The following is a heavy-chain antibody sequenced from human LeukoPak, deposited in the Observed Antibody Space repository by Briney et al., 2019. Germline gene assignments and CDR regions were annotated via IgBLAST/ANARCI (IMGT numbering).Heavy chain of an antibody. CDR1: GGSISNYY. CDR2: IYYSVT. CDR3: ARVRGDYNQNIDY. J-gene: IGHJ4*02. Sequence: SETLSLTCTVSGGSISNYYWNWIRQPPGKGLEWIGYIYYSVTNYNPSLKSRVTISVDTSKNQFSLKLSSVTAADTAVYYCARVRGDYNQNIDYWGQGTLVTVSS. D-gene: IGHD1-14*01. V-gene: IGHV4-59*01.